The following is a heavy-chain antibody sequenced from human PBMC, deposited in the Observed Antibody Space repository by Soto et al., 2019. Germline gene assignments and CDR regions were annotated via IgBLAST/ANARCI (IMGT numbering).Heavy chain of an antibody. D-gene: IGHD3-10*01. CDR1: GFTFGDYA. V-gene: IGHV3-49*04. Sequence: GGSLRLSCTASGFTFGDYAMSWVRQAPGKGLEWVGFIRSKAYGGTTEYAASVKGRFTISRDDSKSIAYLQMNSLKTEDTAVYYCTKYYGISYFDYWGQGTLVTVSS. CDR2: IRSKAYGGTT. J-gene: IGHJ4*02. CDR3: TKYYGISYFDY.